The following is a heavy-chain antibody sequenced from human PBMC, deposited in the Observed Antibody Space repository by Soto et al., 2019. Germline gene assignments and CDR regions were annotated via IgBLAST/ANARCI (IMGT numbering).Heavy chain of an antibody. V-gene: IGHV3-30-3*01. Sequence: LSLACAASGFTFSSYSMHCVRQAPGKGLEWMSLISHDGSKKYYADSVKGRFTITRDNSKNTHYLQMNNLSVADTAVYYCARELHPGYCSGGRSHXWGQGTLVTVSX. CDR2: ISHDGSKK. CDR3: ARELHPGYCSGGRSHX. J-gene: IGHJ4*02. CDR1: GFTFSSYS. D-gene: IGHD2-15*01.